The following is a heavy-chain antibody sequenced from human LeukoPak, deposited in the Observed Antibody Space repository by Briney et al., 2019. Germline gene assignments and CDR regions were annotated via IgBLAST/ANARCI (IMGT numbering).Heavy chain of an antibody. Sequence: GSLRLSCAASGFTFSSYAMSWVRQAPGKGLEWVSAISGGGGSTYYADSVKGRFTISRDNSKNTLYLQMNSLRAEDTAVYYCAKDLRVYDSSGYDFDYWGQGTLVTVSS. CDR3: AKDLRVYDSSGYDFDY. CDR1: GFTFSSYA. V-gene: IGHV3-23*01. J-gene: IGHJ4*02. CDR2: ISGGGGST. D-gene: IGHD3-22*01.